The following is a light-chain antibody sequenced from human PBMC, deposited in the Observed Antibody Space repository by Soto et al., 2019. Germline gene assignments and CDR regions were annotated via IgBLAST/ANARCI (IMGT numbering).Light chain of an antibody. Sequence: QAVVTQEPSLTGSPGGTVTLTCGSSTGAVTSGHYPYWFQQKPGQAPRTLIYHPSNKHAWTPARFSGSLLGGQAALTLSGAQPEDEAEYSCLLSYSGVVVFGGGTKLTVL. CDR3: LLSYSGVVV. J-gene: IGLJ2*01. CDR2: HPS. CDR1: TGAVTSGHY. V-gene: IGLV7-46*01.